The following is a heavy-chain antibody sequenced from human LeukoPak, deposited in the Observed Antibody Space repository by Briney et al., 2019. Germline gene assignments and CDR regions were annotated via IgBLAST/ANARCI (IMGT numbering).Heavy chain of an antibody. D-gene: IGHD6-19*01. CDR2: ISPGGSDT. V-gene: IGHV5-51*01. CDR1: GYTFTNYW. CDR3: TSQQAGPGAAIDY. Sequence: GESLKISCEASGYTFTNYWIGWVRQMPGKGLEWMGIISPGGSDTRYSPSFQGQVTISADKSINTAYLQWSSLKASDTAIYYGTSQQAGPGAAIDYWGQGAVVSVSS. J-gene: IGHJ4*01.